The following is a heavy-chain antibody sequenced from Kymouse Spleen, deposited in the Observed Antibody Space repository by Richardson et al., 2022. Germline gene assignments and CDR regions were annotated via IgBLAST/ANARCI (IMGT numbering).Heavy chain of an antibody. CDR3: AREGIAVAGTRYYYYGMDV. CDR2: IYYSGST. D-gene: IGHD6-19*01. Sequence: QLQLQESGPGLVKPSETLSLTCTVSGGSISSSSYYWGWIRQPPGKGLEWIGSIYYSGSTYYNPSLKSRVTISVDTSKNQFSLKLSSVTAADTAVYYCAREGIAVAGTRYYYYGMDVWGQGTTVTVSS. V-gene: IGHV4-39*01. CDR1: GGSISSSSYY. J-gene: IGHJ6*02.